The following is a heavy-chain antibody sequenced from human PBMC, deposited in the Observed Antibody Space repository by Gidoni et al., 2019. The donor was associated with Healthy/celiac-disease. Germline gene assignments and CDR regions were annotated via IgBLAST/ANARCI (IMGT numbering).Heavy chain of an antibody. CDR3: AGAPSIAVAGHFDY. J-gene: IGHJ4*02. Sequence: EVQLLESGGGLVQPGGSLRLSCAASGFPFSSYAMSWVRQAPGKGLEWVSAISGSGGSTYYADSVKGRFTISRDNSKNTLYLQMNSLRAEDTAVYYCAGAPSIAVAGHFDYWGQGTLVTVSS. D-gene: IGHD6-19*01. V-gene: IGHV3-23*01. CDR1: GFPFSSYA. CDR2: ISGSGGST.